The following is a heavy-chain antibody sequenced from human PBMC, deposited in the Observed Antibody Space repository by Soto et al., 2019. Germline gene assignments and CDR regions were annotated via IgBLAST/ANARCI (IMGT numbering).Heavy chain of an antibody. CDR2: ISGSGGST. CDR3: AKPPHYYDSSGYDS. CDR1: GFTFSSYA. Sequence: GGSLRLSCAASGFTFSSYALSWVRQAPGKGLEWVSAISGSGGSTYYADSVKGRFTISRDNSKNTLYLQMNSLRAEDTALHYCAKPPHYYDSSGYDSWGQGTLVTVSS. V-gene: IGHV3-23*01. J-gene: IGHJ4*02. D-gene: IGHD3-22*01.